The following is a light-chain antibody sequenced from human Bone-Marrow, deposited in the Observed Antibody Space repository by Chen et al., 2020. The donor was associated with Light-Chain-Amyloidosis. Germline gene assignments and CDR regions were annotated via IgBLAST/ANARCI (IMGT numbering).Light chain of an antibody. CDR1: DLPTKY. V-gene: IGLV3-25*03. CDR3: QSADSSGTYEVI. CDR2: RDT. J-gene: IGLJ2*01. Sequence: SYDLTQPPSVSVSPGQTARITCSGDDLPTKYAYWYQQKPGQAPVLVVHRDTERPSGISERFSGSSSGTTATLTISRVQAEDEADYHCQSADSSGTYEVIFGGETKLTVL.